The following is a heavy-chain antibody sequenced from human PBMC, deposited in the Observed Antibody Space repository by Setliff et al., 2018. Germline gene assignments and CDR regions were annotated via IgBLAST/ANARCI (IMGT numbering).Heavy chain of an antibody. J-gene: IGHJ2*01. CDR1: GYTFTGYY. V-gene: IGHV1-2*06. CDR2: INPNSGGT. D-gene: IGHD3-22*01. CDR3: VRDYYYYDSSGYYYANWYFDL. Sequence: GASVKVSCKASGYTFTGYYMHWVRQAPGQGLEWMGRINPNSGGTNYAQKFQGRVTMTRDTSISTAYMELSRLRSDDTAVYYCVRDYYYYDSSGYYYANWYFDLWGRGTLVTVSS.